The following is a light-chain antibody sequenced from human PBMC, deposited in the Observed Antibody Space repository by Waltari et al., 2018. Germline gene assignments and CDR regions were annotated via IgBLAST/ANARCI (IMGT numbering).Light chain of an antibody. CDR3: GTWDSSMAVWL. CDR1: PSTIGNNV. CDR2: ETN. J-gene: IGLJ3*02. Sequence: QSVLTQPPSVSAFPGHKVTISCSGGPSTIGNNVLSRYRHLPGSVPELLIYETNGRPTGTPDRFSASKSGTSATLDITGLQPGDEADYYCGTWDSSMAVWLFGGGTKLIV. V-gene: IGLV1-51*02.